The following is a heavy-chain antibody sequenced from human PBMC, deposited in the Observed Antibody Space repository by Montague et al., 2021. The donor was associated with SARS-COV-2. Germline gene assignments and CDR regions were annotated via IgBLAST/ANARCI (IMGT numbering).Heavy chain of an antibody. D-gene: IGHD3-3*01. Sequence: SGTLSLTCTVSGGSISSGSYYWGWIRQPPGKGLEWIGSLYYSGSTYYNPSLKSRVTISVDTSKNQFSLKLSSVTAADTAVYYCARPAFSRITIFGVVIREGWLDPWGQGTLVTVSS. CDR2: LYYSGST. J-gene: IGHJ5*02. CDR1: GGSISSGSYY. V-gene: IGHV4-39*01. CDR3: ARPAFSRITIFGVVIREGWLDP.